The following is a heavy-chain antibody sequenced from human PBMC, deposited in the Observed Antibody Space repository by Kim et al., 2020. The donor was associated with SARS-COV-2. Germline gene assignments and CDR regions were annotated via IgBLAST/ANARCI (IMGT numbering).Heavy chain of an antibody. CDR1: GFTFDSYA. Sequence: GGSLRLSCAASGFTFDSYAMSWVRQAPGKGLEWVSSISGGGAKTYYAGAVKGRFTTSRDNSKNTLFLQLNSLGAEETAVYYCVECHSGWGSGAFDFWGLGTLVTVSS. J-gene: IGHJ3*01. V-gene: IGHV3-23*01. D-gene: IGHD3-10*01. CDR2: ISGGGAKT. CDR3: VECHSGWGSGAFDF.